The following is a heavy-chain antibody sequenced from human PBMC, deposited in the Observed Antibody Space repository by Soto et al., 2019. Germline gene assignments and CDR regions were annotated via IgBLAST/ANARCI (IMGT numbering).Heavy chain of an antibody. CDR1: GGSISSSSYY. V-gene: IGHV4-39*01. CDR2: IYYSGST. D-gene: IGHD3-22*01. J-gene: IGHJ4*02. CDR3: ARIVVVITDLLDY. Sequence: PSETLSLTXTVSGGSISSSSYYWGWIRQPPGKGLEWIGSIYYSGSTYYNPSLKSRVTISVDTSKNQFSLKLSSVTAADTAVYYCARIVVVITDLLDYWGQGTLVTVSS.